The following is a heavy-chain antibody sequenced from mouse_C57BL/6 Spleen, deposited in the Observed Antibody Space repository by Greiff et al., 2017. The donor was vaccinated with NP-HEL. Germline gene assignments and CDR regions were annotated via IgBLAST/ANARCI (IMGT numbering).Heavy chain of an antibody. CDR3: ARSAYGNYEDWFAY. CDR2: INPSNGGT. V-gene: IGHV1-53*01. Sequence: QVQLQQSGTELVKPGASVKLSCKASGYTFTSYWMHWVKQRPGQGLEWIGNINPSNGGTNYNEKFKSKATLTVDKSSSTAYMQLSSLTSEDSAVYYCARSAYGNYEDWFAYWGQGTLVTVSA. J-gene: IGHJ3*01. CDR1: GYTFTSYW. D-gene: IGHD2-1*01.